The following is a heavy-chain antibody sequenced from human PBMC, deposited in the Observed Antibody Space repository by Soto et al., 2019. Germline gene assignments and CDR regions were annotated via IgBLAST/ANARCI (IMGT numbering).Heavy chain of an antibody. Sequence: QIHLVQSGADVKKPGASVTISCQTSGYSFTEFGLHWVRQAPGHRLEWLGWVNTGNGDTRYPQNLQGRITITRDTAATTAYMQLNSLRSEDTAVYYCAREYYGPLAGRYFDPWGQGTMITVSS. CDR2: VNTGNGDT. CDR1: GYSFTEFG. J-gene: IGHJ5*02. D-gene: IGHD3-9*01. V-gene: IGHV1-3*04. CDR3: AREYYGPLAGRYFDP.